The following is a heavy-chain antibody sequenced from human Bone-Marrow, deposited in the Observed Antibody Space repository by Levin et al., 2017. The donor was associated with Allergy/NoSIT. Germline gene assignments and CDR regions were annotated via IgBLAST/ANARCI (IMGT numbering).Heavy chain of an antibody. V-gene: IGHV3-30*04. D-gene: IGHD1-1*01. Sequence: GGSLRLSCAASRFSFSGYAMYWVRQAPGKGLEWVAGISNDGTNEDYADSVKGRFTISRDNSKNTLYLQINSLRIEDTAMYYCARDTTYYWGPGTLVSVSS. CDR2: ISNDGTNE. J-gene: IGHJ4*02. CDR3: ARDTTYY. CDR1: RFSFSGYA.